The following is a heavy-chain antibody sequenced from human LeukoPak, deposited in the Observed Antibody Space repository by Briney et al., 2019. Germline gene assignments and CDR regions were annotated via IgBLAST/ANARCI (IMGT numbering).Heavy chain of an antibody. CDR2: ISSSRSYM. D-gene: IGHD3-9*01. V-gene: IGHV3-21*01. J-gene: IGHJ4*02. CDR1: GFTFSDYN. CDR3: ASPIYGTRDY. Sequence: GGSLRLSCAASGFTFSDYNMNWVRQAPGKGLEWVSTISSSRSYMHYADSVKGRFTISRDNARNSLYLQMNSLRAEDTAVYYCASPIYGTRDYWGQGTLVTVSS.